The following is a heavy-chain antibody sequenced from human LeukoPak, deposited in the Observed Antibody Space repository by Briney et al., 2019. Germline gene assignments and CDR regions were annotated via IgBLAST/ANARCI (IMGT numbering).Heavy chain of an antibody. CDR1: GFTFSSYW. CDR3: ARDPTYCTNGVCHY. V-gene: IGHV3-7*01. J-gene: IGHJ4*02. CDR2: INQNGNEK. Sequence: EGSLRLSCAASGFTFSSYWMSWVRQAPGKGLEWVANINQNGNEKYYVDSVKGRFTISRDNAKNSLYLQMSSLRAEDTAVYYCARDPTYCTNGVCHYWGQGTQVTVSS. D-gene: IGHD2-8*01.